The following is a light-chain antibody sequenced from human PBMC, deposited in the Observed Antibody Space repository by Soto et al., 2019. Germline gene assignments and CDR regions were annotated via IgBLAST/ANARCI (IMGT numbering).Light chain of an antibody. CDR3: QQYKSYPIT. Sequence: DIQMTQSPSSLSASLGDRVTITCRASQDISNYLAWFQQKPGKAPKTLITAASSLQSGVPSKFSGSGSGTDFTLTITSLQPEDSATYYCQQYKSYPITFGQGTRLEIK. CDR1: QDISNY. CDR2: AAS. V-gene: IGKV1-16*02. J-gene: IGKJ5*01.